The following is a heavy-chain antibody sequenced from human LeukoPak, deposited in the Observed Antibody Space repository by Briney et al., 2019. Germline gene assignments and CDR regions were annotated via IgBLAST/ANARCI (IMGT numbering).Heavy chain of an antibody. V-gene: IGHV4-34*01. CDR2: INHSGTT. CDR1: GGSFSGYF. Sequence: SETLSLTCAVSGGSFSGYFWTWIRQAPGKGLEWIGEINHSGTTNYNPSLKSRVTISVDKSKNQFSLELSSVTGADTAVDYWGKKVEEQQLVNFDYWGQGTLVTVSS. CDR3: GKKVEEQQLVNFDY. J-gene: IGHJ4*02. D-gene: IGHD6-13*01.